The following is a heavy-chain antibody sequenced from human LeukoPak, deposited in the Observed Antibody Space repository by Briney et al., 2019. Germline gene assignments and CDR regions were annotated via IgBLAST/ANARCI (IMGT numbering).Heavy chain of an antibody. J-gene: IGHJ4*02. CDR2: MYYSGST. D-gene: IGHD3-3*01. V-gene: IGHV4-59*01. CDR1: GDSFSGYF. Sequence: PSETLSLTCTVSGDSFSGYFWNWIRQVPGKGLEWIGYMYYSGSTKYNPSLKSRVTISVDTSKNQFSLKLTSVTAADTAVYYCARGGITIFGVTIEGSDYWGPGTLVTVSS. CDR3: ARGGITIFGVTIEGSDY.